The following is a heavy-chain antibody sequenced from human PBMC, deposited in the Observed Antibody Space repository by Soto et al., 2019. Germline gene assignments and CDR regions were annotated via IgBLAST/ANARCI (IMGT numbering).Heavy chain of an antibody. J-gene: IGHJ5*02. CDR3: AVIKGCGRTDCYLAAFDP. CDR2: IFSNDDK. D-gene: IGHD2-2*01. V-gene: IGHV2-26*01. Sequence: QVTLKESGPVLVKPTETLTLTCTVSGLSLSKGRLGVSWIRQPPGKALEWLAHIFSNDDKSYSTSLKSRLTIYKDTPRSRVVLTLAMMDPVASVSYSWAVIKGCGRTDCYLAAFDPGGKGPLVPVSS. CDR1: GLSLSKGRLG.